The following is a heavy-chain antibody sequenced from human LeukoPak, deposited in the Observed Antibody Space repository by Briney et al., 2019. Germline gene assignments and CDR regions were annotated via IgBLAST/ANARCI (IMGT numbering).Heavy chain of an antibody. J-gene: IGHJ6*02. CDR2: INWNGGST. Sequence: GGSLRLSCAASGFTFDDYGMSWVRQAPGKGLEWVSGINWNGGSTGYADSVKGRFTISRDNAKNSLYLQMNSLRAEDTALYHCARDGYGYGLRDCGMDVWGQGTTVTVSS. CDR1: GFTFDDYG. V-gene: IGHV3-20*01. D-gene: IGHD5-18*01. CDR3: ARDGYGYGLRDCGMDV.